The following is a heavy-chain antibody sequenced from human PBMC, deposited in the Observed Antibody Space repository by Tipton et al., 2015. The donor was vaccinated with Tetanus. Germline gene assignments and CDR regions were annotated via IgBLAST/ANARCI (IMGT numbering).Heavy chain of an antibody. CDR2: LTYSGRT. D-gene: IGHD5/OR15-5a*01. J-gene: IGHJ4*02. CDR1: GGSMIGSGHY. Sequence: TLSLTCIVSGGSMIGSGHYGAWVRQSPGKGLEWIGSLTYSGRTYYNPSLKSRVTMSLDTSKKDFSLRLRSVTAADTAMYYCARLREIVSRSGWAFDHWGQGILVTVSP. V-gene: IGHV4-39*02. CDR3: ARLREIVSRSGWAFDH.